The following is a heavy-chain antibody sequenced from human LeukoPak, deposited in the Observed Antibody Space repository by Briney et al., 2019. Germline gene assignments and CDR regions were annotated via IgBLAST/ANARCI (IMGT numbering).Heavy chain of an antibody. CDR2: IYYSGST. CDR3: ARDHFLDYGDDLNWFDP. CDR1: GGSISSYY. J-gene: IGHJ5*02. D-gene: IGHD4-17*01. Sequence: SETLSLTCTVSGGSISSYYWSWIRQPPGKGLEWIGYIYYSGSTNYNPSLKSRVTISVDTSKNQFSLKLSSVTAADTAVYYGARDHFLDYGDDLNWFDPWGQGTLVTVSS. V-gene: IGHV4-59*01.